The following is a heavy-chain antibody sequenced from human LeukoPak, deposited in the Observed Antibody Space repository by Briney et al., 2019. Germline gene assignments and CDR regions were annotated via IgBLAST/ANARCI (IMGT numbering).Heavy chain of an antibody. Sequence: SETLSLTCTVPGGSISSGGYYWSWIRQHPGKGLEWIGYIYYSGSTYYNPSLKSRVTISVDTSKNQFSLKLSSVTAADTAVYYCARSSGKAAYYYYYMDVWGKGTTVTVSS. D-gene: IGHD2-15*01. V-gene: IGHV4-31*03. J-gene: IGHJ6*03. CDR2: IYYSGST. CDR3: ARSSGKAAYYYYYMDV. CDR1: GGSISSGGYY.